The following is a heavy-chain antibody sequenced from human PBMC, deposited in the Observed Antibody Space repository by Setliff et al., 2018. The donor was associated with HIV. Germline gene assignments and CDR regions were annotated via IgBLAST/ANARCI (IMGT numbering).Heavy chain of an antibody. D-gene: IGHD1-1*01. CDR3: AYRRSPTTGDWFVS. CDR2: IDWDDHK. CDR1: GFSLNTPGVG. Sequence: GSGPTLVNPTQTLTLTCTFSGFSLNTPGVGVGWIRQPPGKALEWLALIDWDDHKLYSTSLKTRLTISKDTSKNQVVLTMTNMDPVDTATYYCAYRRSPTTGDWFVSWGQGTLVTVSS. J-gene: IGHJ5*01. V-gene: IGHV2-70*12.